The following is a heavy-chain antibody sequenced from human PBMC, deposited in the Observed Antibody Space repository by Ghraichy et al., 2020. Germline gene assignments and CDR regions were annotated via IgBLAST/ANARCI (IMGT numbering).Heavy chain of an antibody. V-gene: IGHV1-3*01. CDR1: GYTFTSYA. CDR3: ARENTPLRLGELSYNFDY. CDR2: INAGNGNT. D-gene: IGHD3-16*02. J-gene: IGHJ4*02. Sequence: VKVSCKASGYTFTSYAMHWVRQAPGQRLEWMGWINAGNGNTKYSQKFQGRVTITRDTSASTAYMELSSLRSEETAVYYCARENTPLRLGELSYNFDYWGQGTLVTVSS.